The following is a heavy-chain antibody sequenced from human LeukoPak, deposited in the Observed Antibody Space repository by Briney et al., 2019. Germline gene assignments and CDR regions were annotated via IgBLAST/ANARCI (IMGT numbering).Heavy chain of an antibody. V-gene: IGHV3-21*01. D-gene: IGHD1-1*01. CDR2: ISSSSSYI. J-gene: IGHJ4*02. CDR3: ARILDQSKYQPN. CDR1: GFTFSSYS. Sequence: GGSLRLSCAASGFTFSSYSMNWVPQAPGEGREWFSSISSSSSYIYYADSVKGRFTISRDNAKNSLYLQMNSLRAEDTAVYYCARILDQSKYQPNGGQGTLVTVSS.